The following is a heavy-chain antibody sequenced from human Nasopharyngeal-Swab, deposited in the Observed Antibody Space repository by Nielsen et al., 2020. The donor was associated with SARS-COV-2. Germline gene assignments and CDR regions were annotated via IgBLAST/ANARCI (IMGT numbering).Heavy chain of an antibody. J-gene: IGHJ5*02. V-gene: IGHV4-39*01. D-gene: IGHD6-6*01. CDR3: AGRAFSSSSLWFDP. CDR1: GGSISSNYY. CDR2: IYYTGST. Sequence: GSLRLSCTVSGGSISSNYYWGWIRQPPGKGLEWIGIIYYTGSTYYSPSLKSRVTISVDTSKNQFSLKLSSVTAADTAVYYCAGRAFSSSSLWFDPWGQGTLVTVSS.